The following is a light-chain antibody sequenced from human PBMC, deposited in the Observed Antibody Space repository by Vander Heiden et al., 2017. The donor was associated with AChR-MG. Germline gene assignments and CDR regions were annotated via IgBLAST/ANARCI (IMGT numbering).Light chain of an antibody. CDR2: EVS. CDR3: TEGTPLKT. Sequence: DIVMTQTPLSLSVTPGQPASISCKSRQSLLHSDGKTYLFWYLQKPGQSPQLIIHEVSSRFYGVPNRFSGSGSGTDFTLKSSRGEDEDVGVYYCTEGTPLKTFGQGTKVEIK. J-gene: IGKJ1*01. V-gene: IGKV2-29*02. CDR1: QSLLHSDGKTY.